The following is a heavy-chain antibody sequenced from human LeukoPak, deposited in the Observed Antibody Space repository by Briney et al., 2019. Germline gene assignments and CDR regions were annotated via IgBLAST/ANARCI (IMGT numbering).Heavy chain of an antibody. D-gene: IGHD3-10*01. V-gene: IGHV4-34*01. J-gene: IGHJ5*02. CDR2: INHSGST. CDR1: GGSFSVYY. CDR3: ARGLLWFGESWFDP. Sequence: SETLSLTCAVYGGSFSVYYWSWIRQPPGKGLERIGEINHSGSTNYNPSLKSRVTISVDTSKNQFSLKLSSVTAADTAVYYCARGLLWFGESWFDPWGQGTLVTVSS.